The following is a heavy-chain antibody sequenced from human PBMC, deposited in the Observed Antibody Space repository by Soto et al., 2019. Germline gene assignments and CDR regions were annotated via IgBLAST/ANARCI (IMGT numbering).Heavy chain of an antibody. CDR1: GFTFSSYA. V-gene: IGHV3-64*01. CDR2: ISSNGGST. Sequence: EVQLVESGGGLVQPGGSLRLSCAASGFTFSSYAMHWVRQAPGKGLEYVSAISSNGGSTYYANSVKGRFTISRDNSYNTLYLQIGSLRAEDSVVYYCAGGTYQGGHTKRGGDYWGQGTLVTVSS. CDR3: AGGTYQGGHTKRGGDY. D-gene: IGHD2-15*01. J-gene: IGHJ4*02.